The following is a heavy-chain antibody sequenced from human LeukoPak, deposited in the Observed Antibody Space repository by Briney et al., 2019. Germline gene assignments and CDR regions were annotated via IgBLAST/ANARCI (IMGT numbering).Heavy chain of an antibody. D-gene: IGHD3-22*01. CDR2: IYYSGST. J-gene: IGHJ4*02. CDR1: GGSISSSSYY. V-gene: IGHV4-39*07. Sequence: KTSETLSLTCTVSGGSISSSSYYWGWIRQPPGKGLEWIGSIYYSGSTYYNPSLKSRVTISVDTSKNQFSLKLSSVTAADTAVYYCAARSDYYDSSGYYYIYWGQGTLVTVSS. CDR3: AARSDYYDSSGYYYIY.